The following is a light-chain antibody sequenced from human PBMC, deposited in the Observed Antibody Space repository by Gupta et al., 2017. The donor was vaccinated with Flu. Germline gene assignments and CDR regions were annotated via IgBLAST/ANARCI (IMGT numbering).Light chain of an antibody. V-gene: IGLV1-44*01. Sequence: TKTVSGTTSNIETNHVNWYRQDPGTAPQIVIHSKNRRPSGGPGHFSASKSGTSASLGISGLQAEDEGLYYSSSLDDHCNGWVFGGGTRLTV. CDR3: SSLDDHCNGWV. J-gene: IGLJ3*02. CDR1: TSNIETNH. CDR2: SKN.